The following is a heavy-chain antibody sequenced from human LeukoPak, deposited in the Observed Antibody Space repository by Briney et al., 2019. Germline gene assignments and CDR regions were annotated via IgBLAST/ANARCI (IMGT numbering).Heavy chain of an antibody. D-gene: IGHD3-10*01. J-gene: IGHJ4*02. CDR1: GFTFSSYG. V-gene: IGHV3-30*18. CDR2: ISYDGSNK. CDR3: AKDGDREYYGSGSYPLDY. Sequence: GRSLRLSCAASGFTFSSYGMHWVRQAPGKGLEWVAVISYDGSNKYYADSAKGRFTISRDNSKSTLYLQMNSLRAEDTAVYYCAKDGDREYYGSGSYPLDYWGQGTLVTVSS.